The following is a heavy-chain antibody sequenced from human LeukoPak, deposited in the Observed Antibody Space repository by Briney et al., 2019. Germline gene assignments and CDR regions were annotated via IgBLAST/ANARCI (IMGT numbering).Heavy chain of an antibody. J-gene: IGHJ4*02. Sequence: SETLSLTCSVSGDSISSSSYYWGWIRQPPGKGLEWIGEINHSGSTNYNPSLKSRVTISVDTSENQFSLKLSSVTAADTAVYYCARGGFDSSSWYDYWGQGTLVTVSS. CDR2: INHSGST. V-gene: IGHV4-39*07. D-gene: IGHD6-13*01. CDR3: ARGGFDSSSWYDY. CDR1: GDSISSSSYY.